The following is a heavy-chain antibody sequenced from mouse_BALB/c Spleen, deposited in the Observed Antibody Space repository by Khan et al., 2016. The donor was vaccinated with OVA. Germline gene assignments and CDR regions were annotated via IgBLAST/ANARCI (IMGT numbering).Heavy chain of an antibody. CDR2: IWSGGST. CDR1: GFSLTNFG. Sequence: QVQLKQSGPGLMQPSQSLSITCTVSGFSLTNFGVHWVRQSPGKGLEWLGVIWSGGSTDYNAAFKSRLSISKDNSKSQVFFKMNSLQANDTATYYCARREYLMTWFAYWGQGTLVTVSA. V-gene: IGHV2-2*02. CDR3: ARREYLMTWFAY. J-gene: IGHJ3*01.